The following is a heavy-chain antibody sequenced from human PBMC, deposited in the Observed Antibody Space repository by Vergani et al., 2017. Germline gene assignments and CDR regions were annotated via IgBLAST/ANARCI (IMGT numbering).Heavy chain of an antibody. Sequence: QVQLVQSGAEVKKPGSSVKVSCKASGGTFSSYTISWVRQAPGQGLEWMGRIIPILGIANYAQKFQGRVTITADKSTSTAYMELSSLRSEETAVYYCARAPLANYYGSGSYLPRIDPWGQGTLVTVSS. CDR1: GGTFSSYT. V-gene: IGHV1-69*02. CDR3: ARAPLANYYGSGSYLPRIDP. J-gene: IGHJ5*02. D-gene: IGHD3-10*01. CDR2: IIPILGIA.